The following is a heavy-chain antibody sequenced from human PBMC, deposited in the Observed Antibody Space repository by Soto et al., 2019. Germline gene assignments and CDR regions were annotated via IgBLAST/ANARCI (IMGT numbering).Heavy chain of an antibody. CDR2: IYYSGST. Sequence: SETLSLTCTVSGGSISSYYWSWIRQPPGKGLEWIGYIYYSGSTNYNPSLKSRVTISVDTSKNQFSLKLSSVTAADTAVYYCARDGINCSGGSCYENGMDVWGQGTTVTVSS. D-gene: IGHD2-15*01. V-gene: IGHV4-59*01. CDR1: GGSISSYY. CDR3: ARDGINCSGGSCYENGMDV. J-gene: IGHJ6*02.